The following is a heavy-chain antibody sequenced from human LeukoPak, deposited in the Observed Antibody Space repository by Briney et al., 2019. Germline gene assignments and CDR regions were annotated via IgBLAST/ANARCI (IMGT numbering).Heavy chain of an antibody. J-gene: IGHJ4*02. CDR3: ARGRITMT. V-gene: IGHV3-7*01. CDR2: IKEDGSEK. D-gene: IGHD3-22*01. Sequence: GESLRLSCATSGFTFSSSWMTWVRQAPGKGLEWVANIKEDGSEKYYVDSVKGRFTISRGNAKNSLYLQMNSLRAEDTAVYYCARGRITMTWGQGTVVTVSS. CDR1: GFTFSSSW.